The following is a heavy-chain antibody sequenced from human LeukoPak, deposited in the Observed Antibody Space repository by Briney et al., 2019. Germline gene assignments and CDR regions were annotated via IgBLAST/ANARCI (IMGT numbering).Heavy chain of an antibody. V-gene: IGHV4-34*01. CDR1: GGSFSGYY. CDR3: ARGRGRRAGTYNWFDP. J-gene: IGHJ5*02. D-gene: IGHD6-19*01. Sequence: SETLSLTCAVYGGSFSGYYWSWIRQPPGKGLEWIGAINHSGSTNYNPSLKSRVTISVDTSKNQFSLKLSSVTAADTAVYYCARGRGRRAGTYNWFDPWGQGTLVTVSS. CDR2: INHSGST.